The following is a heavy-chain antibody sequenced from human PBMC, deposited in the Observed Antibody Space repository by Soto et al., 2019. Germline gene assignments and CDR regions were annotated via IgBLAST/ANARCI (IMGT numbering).Heavy chain of an antibody. J-gene: IGHJ6*02. CDR3: ATQGFGTLHGLVDV. CDR1: GGSIASITNHY. V-gene: IGHV4-59*08. D-gene: IGHD1-7*01. CDR2: ISYSGHT. Sequence: SETLSLTCTVSGGSIASITNHYCSWIRQPPGKGLEWIGYISYSGHTSYNPSLKSRVILSVDTSKNQVSLNLASVTAADTAVYYCATQGFGTLHGLVDVWGQGTTVTVSS.